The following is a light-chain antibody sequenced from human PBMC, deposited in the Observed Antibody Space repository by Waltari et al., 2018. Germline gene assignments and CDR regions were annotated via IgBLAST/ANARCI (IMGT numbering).Light chain of an antibody. CDR1: QRLLHSSGNTL. Sequence: DIVMTQSPLSLSVTPGEPASISCTSSQRLLHSSGNTLFDWYLQKPGQSPQLLIYLVSKRASGVPDRFSGRGSGTDVTLKISRVEAEDVGVYCCMQARQTPWTFGQGTKVEIK. V-gene: IGKV2-28*01. J-gene: IGKJ1*01. CDR3: MQARQTPWT. CDR2: LVS.